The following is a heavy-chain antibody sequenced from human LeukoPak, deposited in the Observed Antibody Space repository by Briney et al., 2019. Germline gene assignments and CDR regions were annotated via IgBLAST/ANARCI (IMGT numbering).Heavy chain of an antibody. Sequence: SETLSLTCTVSGGSISSGDYYWSWIRQPPGKGLEWIGYIYYSGSTYYNPSLKSRVTISVDTSKNQFSLKLSSVTAADTAVYYCAREVVLMVYANYYMDVWGKGTTVTVS. CDR1: GGSISSGDYY. CDR2: IYYSGST. D-gene: IGHD2-8*01. CDR3: AREVVLMVYANYYMDV. J-gene: IGHJ6*03. V-gene: IGHV4-30-4*08.